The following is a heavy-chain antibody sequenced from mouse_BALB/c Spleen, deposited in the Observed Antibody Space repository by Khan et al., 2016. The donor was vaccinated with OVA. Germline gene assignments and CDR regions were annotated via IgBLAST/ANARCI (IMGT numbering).Heavy chain of an antibody. V-gene: IGHV1-18*01. CDR1: GYSFTLYY. Sequence: EVKLLESGPDLVKPGASVKISCKASGYSFTLYYLSWVKQTHGESLEWIGRVNPNNGDTIYNQKFKGKATLTVDKSSNTAYMDLRSLTSEDSAVYYCARGYDCFAYWGQGTLVTVSA. J-gene: IGHJ3*01. CDR2: VNPNNGDT. D-gene: IGHD2-14*01. CDR3: ARGYDCFAY.